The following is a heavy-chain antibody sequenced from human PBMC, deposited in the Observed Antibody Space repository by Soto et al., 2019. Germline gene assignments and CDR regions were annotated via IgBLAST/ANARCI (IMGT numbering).Heavy chain of an antibody. D-gene: IGHD6-25*01. CDR2: IYYRRST. V-gene: IGHV4-59*01. CDR3: ARAADGNSPFDY. J-gene: IGHJ4*02. Sequence: LSLTCTVSGGSISSYYWSWIRQPPGKGLEWIGNIYYRRSTNYNPSLKSRVTISVDTSKNQFSLKLTSVTAADTALYYCARAADGNSPFDYWVQGTLVTVSS. CDR1: GGSISSYY.